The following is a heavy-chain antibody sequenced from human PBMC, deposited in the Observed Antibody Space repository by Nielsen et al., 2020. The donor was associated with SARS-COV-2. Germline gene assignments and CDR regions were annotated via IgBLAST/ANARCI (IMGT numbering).Heavy chain of an antibody. V-gene: IGHV4-59*01. Sequence: ESLKISCAASGFTFSSYWMSWIRQPPGKGLEWIGYIYYSGSTNYNPSLKSRVTISVDTSKNQFSLKLSSVTAADTAVYYCARRTYSSGWPYFDYWGQGTLVTVSS. D-gene: IGHD6-19*01. J-gene: IGHJ4*02. CDR1: GFTFSSYW. CDR3: ARRTYSSGWPYFDY. CDR2: IYYSGST.